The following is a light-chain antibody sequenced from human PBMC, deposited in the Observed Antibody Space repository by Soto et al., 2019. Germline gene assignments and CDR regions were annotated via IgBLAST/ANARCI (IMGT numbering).Light chain of an antibody. CDR2: DAS. CDR1: QSVSNY. J-gene: IGKJ3*01. CDR3: QQRSNWPPGFT. Sequence: EIVLTQSPATLSLSPGERATLSCRASQSVSNYLNWYQQKPGQAPRLLIYDASNRAAGIPARFSGSGSGTDFTLTISSLEPEDFAVYYCQQRSNWPPGFTFGPGTRVDLK. V-gene: IGKV3-11*01.